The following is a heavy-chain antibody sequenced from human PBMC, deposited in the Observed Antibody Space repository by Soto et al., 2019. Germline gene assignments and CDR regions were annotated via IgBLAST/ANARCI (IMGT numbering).Heavy chain of an antibody. J-gene: IGHJ3*01. Sequence: GGSLRLSCATSGFSFTNYGMHWVRQAPGKGLEWVAVVWSNGINKYYADSVRGRFTISRGNSRNSLSLLMNSLRVEDTALYYCVRERGPFDAFDFWGQGTMVTVSS. CDR2: VWSNGINK. V-gene: IGHV3-33*01. CDR3: VRERGPFDAFDF. CDR1: GFSFTNYG.